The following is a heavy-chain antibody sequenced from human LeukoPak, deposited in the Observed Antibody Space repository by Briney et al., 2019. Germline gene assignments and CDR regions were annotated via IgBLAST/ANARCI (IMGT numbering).Heavy chain of an antibody. CDR1: GYTFTSYA. Sequence: ASVKVSCKASGYTFTSYAMDWVRQAPGQGLEWMGWINTNTGNPTYAQGFTGRFVFSLDTSVSTAYLQISSLKAEDTAVYYCARGDYGDYENWFDPWGQGTLVTVSS. J-gene: IGHJ5*02. CDR2: INTNTGNP. V-gene: IGHV7-4-1*02. D-gene: IGHD4-17*01. CDR3: ARGDYGDYENWFDP.